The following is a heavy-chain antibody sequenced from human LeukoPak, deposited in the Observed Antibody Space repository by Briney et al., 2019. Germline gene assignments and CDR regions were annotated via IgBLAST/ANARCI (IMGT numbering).Heavy chain of an antibody. D-gene: IGHD3-10*01. CDR3: AKQLDSGNFYPTGDDC. Sequence: PGGSLRLSCAASGFTLSSYATSWVRQAPGKGLEWVSAISASGADTYYADSVKGRFTISRDTSKNTVYLQMNSLRDEDTAVYYCAKQLDSGNFYPTGDDCWGQGTLVTVSS. V-gene: IGHV3-23*01. CDR2: ISASGADT. CDR1: GFTLSSYA. J-gene: IGHJ4*02.